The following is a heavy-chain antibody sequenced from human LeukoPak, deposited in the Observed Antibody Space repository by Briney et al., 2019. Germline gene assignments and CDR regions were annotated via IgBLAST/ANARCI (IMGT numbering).Heavy chain of an antibody. D-gene: IGHD6-19*01. J-gene: IGHJ4*02. V-gene: IGHV4-39*01. CDR3: ARGKTLSSSGWPFFDY. CDR1: GGSIRSSNHY. Sequence: SETLSLTCAVSGGSIRSSNHYWGWIRQPPGQGLEWIGTIYSSGSTYYNPSLRTRLTVSVDTSKNQFSLKLTSVTAADTAVYYCARGKTLSSSGWPFFDYWGQGTLVTVSS. CDR2: IYSSGST.